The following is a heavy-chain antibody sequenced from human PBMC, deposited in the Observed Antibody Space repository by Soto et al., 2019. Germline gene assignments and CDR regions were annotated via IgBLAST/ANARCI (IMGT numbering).Heavy chain of an antibody. J-gene: IGHJ4*02. CDR3: ARRV. CDR1: GFTFSNYP. Sequence: GGSLRLSCATSGFTFSNYPLNWVRQAPGKGLEWVSGISAGGDTTYCADSGKVRFTIFRDNSKNSVSLQMNSLRVEDTAVYYCARRVWGQGTLVTASS. CDR2: ISAGGDTT. V-gene: IGHV3-23*01.